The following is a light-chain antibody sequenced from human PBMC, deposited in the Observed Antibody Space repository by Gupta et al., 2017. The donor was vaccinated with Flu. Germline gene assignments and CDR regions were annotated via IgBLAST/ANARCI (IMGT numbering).Light chain of an antibody. J-gene: IGKJ4*01. CDR3: QQRSNWPFT. Sequence: EIVLTQSPATLSLSPGERATLSCRASQSVSSYLAWYQQKPGQAPRLLIYDASNRATGIPARFRGRGSGNDFTLTISRLEPEDFAVYYCQQRSNWPFTFGGGTKVEIK. CDR2: DAS. V-gene: IGKV3-11*01. CDR1: QSVSSY.